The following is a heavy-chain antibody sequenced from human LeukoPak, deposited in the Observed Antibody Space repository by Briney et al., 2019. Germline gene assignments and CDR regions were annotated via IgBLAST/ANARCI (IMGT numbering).Heavy chain of an antibody. Sequence: ASVKVSCKASGGTFSSYAISWVRQAPGQGLEWMGWINPNSGGTNYAQKFQERVTITRDMSTSTAYMELSSLRSEDTAVYYCAAASSDYDILTGYDYWGQGTLVTVSS. CDR2: INPNSGGT. CDR3: AAASSDYDILTGYDY. D-gene: IGHD3-9*01. J-gene: IGHJ4*02. V-gene: IGHV1-69*10. CDR1: GGTFSSYA.